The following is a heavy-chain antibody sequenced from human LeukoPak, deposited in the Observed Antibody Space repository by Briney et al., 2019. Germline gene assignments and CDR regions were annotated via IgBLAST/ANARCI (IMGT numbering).Heavy chain of an antibody. CDR2: ISAYNANT. Sequence: ASVKVSCKASGYTFTSYGISWVRQAPGQGLEWRGWISAYNANTNYAQKLQGRVTMTTDTSTSTAYMELRSLRSDDTAVYYCARDLVATFTIFGVDYYYYYMDVWGKGTTVTVSS. V-gene: IGHV1-18*01. CDR3: ARDLVATFTIFGVDYYYYYMDV. D-gene: IGHD3-3*01. J-gene: IGHJ6*03. CDR1: GYTFTSYG.